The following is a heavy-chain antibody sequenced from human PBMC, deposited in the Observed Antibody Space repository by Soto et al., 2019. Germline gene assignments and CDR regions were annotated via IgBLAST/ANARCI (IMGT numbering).Heavy chain of an antibody. D-gene: IGHD3-16*02. V-gene: IGHV3-30*18. CDR2: ISYDGSNK. CDR1: GFTFSSYG. Sequence: QVQLVESGGGVVQPGRSLRLSCAASGFTFSSYGMHWVRKAPGKGLEWVAVISYDGSNKYYADSVKGRFTISRDNSKNTLYLQMNSLRAEDTAVYYCAKGGGYRYMDYWGQGTLVTVSS. CDR3: AKGGGYRYMDY. J-gene: IGHJ4*02.